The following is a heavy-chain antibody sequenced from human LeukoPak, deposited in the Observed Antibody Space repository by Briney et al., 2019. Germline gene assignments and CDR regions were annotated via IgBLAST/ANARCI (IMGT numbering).Heavy chain of an antibody. CDR1: GFSLSTNQVG. D-gene: IGHD2-2*01. V-gene: IGHV2-5*01. J-gene: IGHJ6*04. Sequence: SGPTLVNPTQTLTLTCTFSGFSLSTNQVGVGWIREPPGKALEWLALIYWNDDKRYSRSMKSRLTITKDTSKNQVVLTMNNMDPVDTAKYYCARDIVVTPMDVWGKGTTVTVSS. CDR3: ARDIVVTPMDV. CDR2: IYWNDDK.